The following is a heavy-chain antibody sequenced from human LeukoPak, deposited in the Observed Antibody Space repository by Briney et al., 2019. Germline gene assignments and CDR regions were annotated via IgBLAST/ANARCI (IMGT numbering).Heavy chain of an antibody. Sequence: PGGSLRLSCAASGFTFSDYYMTWIRQAPGKGLEWVSYISGTNSYTNYADSVKDRFTISRDNAENSLYLQMNSLRDEDTAVYYCVSFYYSAFFDYWGQGTLVTVSS. V-gene: IGHV3-11*03. CDR2: ISGTNSYT. J-gene: IGHJ4*02. CDR1: GFTFSDYY. CDR3: VSFYYSAFFDY. D-gene: IGHD4/OR15-4a*01.